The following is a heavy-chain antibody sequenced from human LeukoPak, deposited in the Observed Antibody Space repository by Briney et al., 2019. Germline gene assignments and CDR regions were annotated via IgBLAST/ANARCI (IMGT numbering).Heavy chain of an antibody. V-gene: IGHV4-31*03. CDR1: GGSISTGGYY. D-gene: IGHD3-22*01. Sequence: PSETLSLTCTVSGGSISTGGYYWSWIRQHPGKGLEWIAYIYYSGSTYYNPSLKSRVTISVDTSKNQFSLKLSSVTAADTAVYYSARFHTSGYYRHFDFWGQGTLVTVSS. CDR2: IYYSGST. J-gene: IGHJ4*02. CDR3: ARFHTSGYYRHFDF.